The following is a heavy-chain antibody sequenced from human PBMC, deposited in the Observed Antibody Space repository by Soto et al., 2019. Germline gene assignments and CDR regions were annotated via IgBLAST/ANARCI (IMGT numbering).Heavy chain of an antibody. J-gene: IGHJ5*02. CDR1: GGSISSYY. Sequence: SETLSLTCTVSGGSISSYYWSWIRQPPGKGLEWIGYIYYSGSTNYNPSLKSRVTISVDTSKNQFSLKLTSVTTADTAVYYCARGWLLGNNWFDPWGQGTLVTVSS. D-gene: IGHD1-26*01. CDR3: ARGWLLGNNWFDP. V-gene: IGHV4-59*01. CDR2: IYYSGST.